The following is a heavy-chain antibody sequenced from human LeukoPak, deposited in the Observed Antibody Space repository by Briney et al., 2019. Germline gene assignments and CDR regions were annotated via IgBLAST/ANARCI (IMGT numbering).Heavy chain of an antibody. CDR3: ARATGTYPNFDY. J-gene: IGHJ4*02. Sequence: SVKVSCKASGYTFTSYYMHWVRQAPGQGLEWMGGIIPIFGTANYAQKFQGRVTITTDESTSTAYMELSSLRSEDTAVYYCARATGTYPNFDYWGQGTLVTVSS. CDR1: GYTFTSYY. V-gene: IGHV1-69*05. CDR2: IIPIFGTA. D-gene: IGHD1-7*01.